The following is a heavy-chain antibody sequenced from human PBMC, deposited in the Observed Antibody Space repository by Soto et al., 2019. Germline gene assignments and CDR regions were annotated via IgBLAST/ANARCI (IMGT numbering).Heavy chain of an antibody. CDR3: ARQGTYDILTGYSDLLDY. CDR2: IYYSGST. J-gene: IGHJ4*02. Sequence: SETLSLTCTVSGGSISSYYWSWIRQPPGKGLEWIGYIYYSGSTNYNPSLKSRVTISVDTSKNQFSLKLSSVTAADTAVYYCARQGTYDILTGYSDLLDYWGQGTLVTVSS. V-gene: IGHV4-59*08. D-gene: IGHD3-9*01. CDR1: GGSISSYY.